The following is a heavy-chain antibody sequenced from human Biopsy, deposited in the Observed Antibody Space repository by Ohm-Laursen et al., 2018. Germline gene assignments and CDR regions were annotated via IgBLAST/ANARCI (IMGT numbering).Heavy chain of an antibody. J-gene: IGHJ4*02. CDR2: VSYWGTT. V-gene: IGHV4-39*01. CDR1: TISITNFGDQ. D-gene: IGHD3-22*01. CDR3: ARRHNDGSGYHYFDY. Sequence: GTLSLTWTVSTISITNFGDQWDWIRQAPGKGLEWIGTVSYWGTTHYNPSLTSRVTISIDRSQSQFSMRLSSVAAADTAVYYCARRHNDGSGYHYFDYWGQGIRVSVSS.